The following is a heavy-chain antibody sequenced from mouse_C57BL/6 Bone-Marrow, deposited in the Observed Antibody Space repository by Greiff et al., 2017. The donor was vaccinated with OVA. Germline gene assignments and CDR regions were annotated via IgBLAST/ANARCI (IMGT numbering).Heavy chain of an antibody. Sequence: VQLQQSGPVLVKPGASVKMSCKASGYTFTDYYMNWVKQSHGKSLEWIGVINPYNGGTSYNQKFKGKATLTVDKSSSTAYMELNSLTSEDSAVYYCARNGLGRGFAYWGQGTLVTVSA. J-gene: IGHJ3*01. V-gene: IGHV1-19*01. D-gene: IGHD2-14*01. CDR2: INPYNGGT. CDR3: ARNGLGRGFAY. CDR1: GYTFTDYY.